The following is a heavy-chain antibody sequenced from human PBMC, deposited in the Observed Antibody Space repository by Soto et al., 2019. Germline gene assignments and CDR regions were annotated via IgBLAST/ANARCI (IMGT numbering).Heavy chain of an antibody. Sequence: ASVKVSCKVSGYTLPELAMHWVREAPGKGLEWMGGFDPEDGETIYAQKFQGRVTMTGDTSTDTAYMELSSLRSEDTAVYYCATGNPTTVTPLNYFDYWGQGTLVTVSS. J-gene: IGHJ4*02. D-gene: IGHD4-4*01. CDR3: ATGNPTTVTPLNYFDY. CDR1: GYTLPELA. V-gene: IGHV1-24*01. CDR2: FDPEDGET.